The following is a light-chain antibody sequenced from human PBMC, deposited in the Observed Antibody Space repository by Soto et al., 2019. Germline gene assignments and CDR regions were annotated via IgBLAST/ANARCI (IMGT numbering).Light chain of an antibody. CDR2: GAS. Sequence: EIVLTQSPCTLSLSPGERATLSCRASQSVSNNYLAWYQQKPGQAPRLPIYGASNRATGVPARFSGSGSGTEFTLAISSLQSEDFALYYCQQYDFWPRTFGQGTKVDIK. J-gene: IGKJ1*01. CDR1: QSVSNN. CDR3: QQYDFWPRT. V-gene: IGKV3-15*01.